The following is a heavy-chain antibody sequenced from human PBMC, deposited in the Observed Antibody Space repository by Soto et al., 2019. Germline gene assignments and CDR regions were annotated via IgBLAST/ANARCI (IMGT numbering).Heavy chain of an antibody. V-gene: IGHV1-69*01. CDR2: IIPIFGSA. Sequence: QVQLVQSGAEVKKPGSSVKVSCKAPGGTLSSYAINWVRQAPGQGLEWMGGIIPIFGSANYAPKFQGRVTISADESTSTAYTEVSSLRSEDTAVYYCAGTREIPYYHGMDVWGQGTTVTVSS. D-gene: IGHD2-2*02. J-gene: IGHJ6*02. CDR3: AGTREIPYYHGMDV. CDR1: GGTLSSYA.